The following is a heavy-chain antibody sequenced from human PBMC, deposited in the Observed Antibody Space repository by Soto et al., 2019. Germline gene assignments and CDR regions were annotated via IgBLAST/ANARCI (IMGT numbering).Heavy chain of an antibody. J-gene: IGHJ6*02. CDR1: GYTFTSYD. V-gene: IGHV1-8*01. CDR3: ARGPSPGSSWYNYYYYYGMDV. CDR2: MNPNSGNT. Sequence: QVQLVQSGAEVKKPGASVKVSCKASGYTFTSYDINWVRQATGQGLEWMGWMNPNSGNTGYAQKFQGRVTMTRNTSISTAYMELSSLRSEDTAVYYCARGPSPGSSWYNYYYYYGMDVWGQGTTVTVSS. D-gene: IGHD6-13*01.